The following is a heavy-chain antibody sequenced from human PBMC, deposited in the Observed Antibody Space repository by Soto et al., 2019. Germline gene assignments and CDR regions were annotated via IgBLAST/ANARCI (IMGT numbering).Heavy chain of an antibody. CDR1: GYPLMKYV. Sequence: DSGKVSCTASGYPLMKYVISWVRQAPGQGPEWVGWISPDKVNTYYAQNIQGRVTVTTDTSTSTVYMELRSLRYDDTAVYNCATTGGDCTKVLCYDFWGQGTLFSVSS. CDR2: ISPDKVNT. CDR3: ATTGGDCTKVLCYDF. J-gene: IGHJ4*02. D-gene: IGHD2-8*01. V-gene: IGHV1-18*01.